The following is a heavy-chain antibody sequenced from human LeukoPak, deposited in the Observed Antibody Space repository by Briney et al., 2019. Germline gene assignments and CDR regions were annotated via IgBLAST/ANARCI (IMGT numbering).Heavy chain of an antibody. CDR2: INTNTGNP. J-gene: IGHJ6*02. D-gene: IGHD5-18*01. V-gene: IGHV7-4-1*02. Sequence: ASVKVSCKASGYTFTSYAMNWVRQAPGQGLEWVGWINTNTGNPTYAQGFTGRFVFSLDTSVSTAYLQISSLKAEDTAVYYCARERIQLWFYYYYYGMDVWGQGTTVTVSS. CDR1: GYTFTSYA. CDR3: ARERIQLWFYYYYYGMDV.